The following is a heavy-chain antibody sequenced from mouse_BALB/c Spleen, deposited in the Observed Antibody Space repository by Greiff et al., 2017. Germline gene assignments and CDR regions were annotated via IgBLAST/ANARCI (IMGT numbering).Heavy chain of an antibody. CDR3: ALYDSTWFAY. CDR1: GFNIKDYY. J-gene: IGHJ3*01. V-gene: IGHV14-1*02. Sequence: VQLQQSGAELVKPGASVKLSCTASGFNIKDYYMHWVKQRPEQGLEWIGWIDPENGNTIYDPKFQGKASITADTSSNTAYLQLSSLTSEDTAVYYCALYDSTWFAYWGQGTLVTVSA. CDR2: IDPENGNT. D-gene: IGHD2-3*01.